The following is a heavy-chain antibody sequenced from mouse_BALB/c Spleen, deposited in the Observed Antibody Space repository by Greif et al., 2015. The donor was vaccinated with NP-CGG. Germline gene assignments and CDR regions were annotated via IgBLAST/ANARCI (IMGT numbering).Heavy chain of an antibody. Sequence: EVQLVESGGGLVKPGGSLKLSCAASGFTFSSYTMSWVRQTPEKRLEWVATISSGGSYTYYPDSVKGRFTISRDNAKNTLNLQMSSLKSEDTAMYYCTRDGYGNYYYAMDYWGQGTSVTVSS. CDR2: ISSGGSYT. V-gene: IGHV5-6-4*01. D-gene: IGHD2-1*01. CDR3: TRDGYGNYYYAMDY. CDR1: GFTFSSYT. J-gene: IGHJ4*01.